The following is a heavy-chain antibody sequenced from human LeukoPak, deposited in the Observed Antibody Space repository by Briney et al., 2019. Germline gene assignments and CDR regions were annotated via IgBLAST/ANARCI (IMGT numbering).Heavy chain of an antibody. D-gene: IGHD2-15*01. CDR1: GFTFSSYE. CDR2: ISSSGSTI. Sequence: GGSLRLPCAASGFTFSSYEMNWVRQAPGKGLEWLSYISSSGSTIYYADSVKGRFTISRDNAKNSLYLQMNSLRAEDSAVYSCARGDSVAAFDIWGRGTMVTVSS. V-gene: IGHV3-48*03. J-gene: IGHJ3*02. CDR3: ARGDSVAAFDI.